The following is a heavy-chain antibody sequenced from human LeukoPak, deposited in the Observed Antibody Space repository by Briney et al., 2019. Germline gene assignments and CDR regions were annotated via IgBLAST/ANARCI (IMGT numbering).Heavy chain of an antibody. D-gene: IGHD3-3*01. CDR2: INHSGST. Sequence: SETLSLTCAVYGGSFSGYYWSWIRQPPGKGLEWIGEINHSGSTNYNPSLKSRVTISVDTSKNQFSLKLGSVTAADTAVYYCARGQNFGGYDFWSGYYISNWFDPWGQGTLVTVSS. CDR1: GGSFSGYY. CDR3: ARGQNFGGYDFWSGYYISNWFDP. V-gene: IGHV4-34*01. J-gene: IGHJ5*02.